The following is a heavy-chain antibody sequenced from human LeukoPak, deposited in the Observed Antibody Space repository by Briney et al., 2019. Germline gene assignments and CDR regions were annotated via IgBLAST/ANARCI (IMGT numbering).Heavy chain of an antibody. J-gene: IGHJ4*02. CDR2: ISGSGSTT. Sequence: PGGSLRLSCAASGVAFSDYAMNWVRQAPGKGLEWVSGISGSGSTTKYADSVKGRFTVSRDNSKNTLYLQMNSPRAEDTAVYYCAKRGPYDYVWGSYRSTNTYYFDYWGQGTLVTVSS. CDR3: AKRGPYDYVWGSYRSTNTYYFDY. V-gene: IGHV3-23*01. CDR1: GVAFSDYA. D-gene: IGHD3-16*02.